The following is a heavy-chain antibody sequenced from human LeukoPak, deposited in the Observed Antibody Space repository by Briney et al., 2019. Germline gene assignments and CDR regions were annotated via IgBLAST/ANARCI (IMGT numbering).Heavy chain of an antibody. J-gene: IGHJ4*02. CDR1: GGSISSGGYY. CDR3: ARDHLGMVYFDY. Sequence: SSETLSLTCTVSGGSISSGGYYWSWIRQHPGKGLEWIGSIYYSGSTYYNPSLKSRVTISVDTSKNQFSLKLSSVTAADTAVYYCARDHLGMVYFDYWGQGTLVTVSS. V-gene: IGHV4-39*07. D-gene: IGHD3-10*01. CDR2: IYYSGST.